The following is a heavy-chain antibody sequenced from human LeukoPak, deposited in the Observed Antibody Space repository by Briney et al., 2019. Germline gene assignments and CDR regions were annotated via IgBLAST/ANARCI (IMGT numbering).Heavy chain of an antibody. Sequence: GGSLRLSCAASGFTFSEYYMDWVRQAPGKGLEWVGRIRNKANSYTTQYAASVKDRFTISRDDSKSSLYLQMNSLKTEDTAVYYCVGQDSSTKGSFDYWGQGTLVTVSS. J-gene: IGHJ4*02. D-gene: IGHD3-22*01. CDR3: VGQDSSTKGSFDY. CDR1: GFTFSEYY. CDR2: IRNKANSYTT. V-gene: IGHV3-72*01.